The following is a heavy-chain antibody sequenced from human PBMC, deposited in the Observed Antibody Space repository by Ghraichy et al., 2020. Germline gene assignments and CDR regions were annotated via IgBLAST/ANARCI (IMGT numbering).Heavy chain of an antibody. CDR3: ARDPKRGALDY. CDR2: INNDGKEK. Sequence: ERVANINNDGKEKYYVDSLKGRFTISRDNGKNSLFLQISSLRVEETAVYYCARDPKRGALDYWGQGTLVDGSS. J-gene: IGHJ4*02. V-gene: IGHV3-7*03. D-gene: IGHD3-10*01.